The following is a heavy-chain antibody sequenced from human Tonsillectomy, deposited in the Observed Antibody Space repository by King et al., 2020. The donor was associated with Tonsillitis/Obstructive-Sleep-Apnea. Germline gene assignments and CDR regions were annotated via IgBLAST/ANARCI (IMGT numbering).Heavy chain of an antibody. CDR2: SPYTGHT. CDR1: GGSVSSSSHS. V-gene: IGHV4-39*01. D-gene: IGHD6-13*01. J-gene: IGHJ5*02. CDR3: ARGRSWYYNWFDP. Sequence: LQLQESGPGLVKPSETLSLTCTVSGGSVSSSSHSWGWIRQPPGKGLEWIGMSPYTGHTYYNPSLKSRVTISLDPSKNLFSLNLNSVTAADTAVYYCARGRSWYYNWFDPWGQGTLVTVSS.